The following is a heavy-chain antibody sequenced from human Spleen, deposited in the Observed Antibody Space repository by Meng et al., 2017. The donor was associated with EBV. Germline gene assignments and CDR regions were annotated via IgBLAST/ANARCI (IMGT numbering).Heavy chain of an antibody. CDR1: GFRFSRYW. Sequence: EVALVGSGGAVVQPGGSLRLSCVASGFRFSRYWMHWVRQAPGKGLVWVSRTNEDGRTTDYADSVKGRFTISRDNTKNILYLQMDSLRAEDTALYFCSRDLAGSDDDWGQGTLVTVSS. J-gene: IGHJ4*02. D-gene: IGHD6-25*01. V-gene: IGHV3-74*01. CDR3: SRDLAGSDDD. CDR2: TNEDGRTT.